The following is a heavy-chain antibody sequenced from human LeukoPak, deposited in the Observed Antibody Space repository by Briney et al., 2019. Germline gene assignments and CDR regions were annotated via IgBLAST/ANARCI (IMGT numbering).Heavy chain of an antibody. Sequence: TGGSLRLSCAASGFTFDDYGMSWVRQAPGKGLEWVSGINWNGGSTGYADSVKGRFTISRDNAKNSLYRQMNSLRAEDTALYYCARDIREIAAAGTSDYWGQGTLVTVSS. J-gene: IGHJ4*02. CDR3: ARDIREIAAAGTSDY. CDR1: GFTFDDYG. V-gene: IGHV3-20*04. D-gene: IGHD6-13*01. CDR2: INWNGGST.